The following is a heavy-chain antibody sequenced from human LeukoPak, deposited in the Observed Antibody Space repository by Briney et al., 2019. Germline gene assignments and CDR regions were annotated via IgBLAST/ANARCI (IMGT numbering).Heavy chain of an antibody. V-gene: IGHV3-11*04. D-gene: IGHD5-24*01. Sequence: GGSLRLSCAASEFTFSDYYMNWIRQVPGKGLEWISYISTSGSNTYYADSVKGRFTISRDNAKNSLYLQMNSLRAEDTAVYYCARLERVGGYNSPYFDYWGQGTLVTVSS. CDR1: EFTFSDYY. J-gene: IGHJ4*02. CDR3: ARLERVGGYNSPYFDY. CDR2: ISTSGSNT.